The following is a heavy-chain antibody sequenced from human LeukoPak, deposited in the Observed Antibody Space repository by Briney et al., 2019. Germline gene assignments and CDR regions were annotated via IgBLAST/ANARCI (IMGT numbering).Heavy chain of an antibody. Sequence: SETLSLTCTVSGGSISSYYWSWIRQPPGKGPEWIGYIYYSGSTNYNPSLKSRVTISVDTSKNQFSLKLSSVTAADTAVYYCARHDVGAAYYFDCWGQGTLVTVSS. CDR3: ARHDVGAAYYFDC. CDR1: GGSISSYY. J-gene: IGHJ4*02. D-gene: IGHD1-26*01. V-gene: IGHV4-59*08. CDR2: IYYSGST.